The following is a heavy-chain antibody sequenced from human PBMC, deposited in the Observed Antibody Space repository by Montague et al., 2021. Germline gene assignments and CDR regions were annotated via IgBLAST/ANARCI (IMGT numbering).Heavy chain of an antibody. CDR2: IYYSGNS. CDR1: GASITSNIYY. V-gene: IGHV4-39*07. Sequence: SETLSLTCTVSGASITSNIYYWGWTRQSPGKGLEWIGSIYYSGNSFYQPSLKSRITMAVDTSKNQFSLKLSSVTAADTAIYYCARVFSSWYVGRFDPWGQGTLATVSS. CDR3: ARVFSSWYVGRFDP. D-gene: IGHD6-13*01. J-gene: IGHJ5*02.